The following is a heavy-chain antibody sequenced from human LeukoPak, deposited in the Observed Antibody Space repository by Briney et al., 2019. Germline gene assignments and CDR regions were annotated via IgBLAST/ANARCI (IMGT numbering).Heavy chain of an antibody. V-gene: IGHV4-59*08. Sequence: SETLSLTCTVSGGSISSYYWGWIRQPPGKGLEWIGYIYYSGSTNYNPSLKSRVTISVDTSKNQFSLKLSSVTAADTAVYYCARFIGWELPQFDYWGQGTLVTVSS. CDR1: GGSISSYY. J-gene: IGHJ4*02. CDR2: IYYSGST. CDR3: ARFIGWELPQFDY. D-gene: IGHD1-26*01.